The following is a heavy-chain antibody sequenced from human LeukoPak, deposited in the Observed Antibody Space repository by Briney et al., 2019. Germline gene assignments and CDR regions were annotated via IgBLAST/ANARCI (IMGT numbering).Heavy chain of an antibody. V-gene: IGHV4-61*02. J-gene: IGHJ5*02. CDR1: GDPLSSGNYF. D-gene: IGHD3-16*01. CDR3: ARDRQLGWFGP. Sequence: SQTLSLTCTVSGDPLSSGNYFWAWIRQSAGKGLEWIGRIHSDGLANYNPSLRSRVTISVDTSNNQFSLKVKSVTAAETATYYCARDRQLGWFGPWGQGILVTVSS. CDR2: IHSDGLA.